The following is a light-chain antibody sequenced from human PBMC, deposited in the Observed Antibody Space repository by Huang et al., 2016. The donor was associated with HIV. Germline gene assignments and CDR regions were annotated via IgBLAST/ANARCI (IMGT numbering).Light chain of an antibody. CDR1: QSVTSAY. J-gene: IGKJ4*01. Sequence: EVVLTQSPGTLSLSPGEKATLSCRASQSVTSAYLAWYQQKPGQAPRLLIHGASHRATGIPDRFSGSGSGTDFTLTISRLEPEDFAVYYCQQYGSSPLTFGGGTKVEI. CDR2: GAS. CDR3: QQYGSSPLT. V-gene: IGKV3-20*01.